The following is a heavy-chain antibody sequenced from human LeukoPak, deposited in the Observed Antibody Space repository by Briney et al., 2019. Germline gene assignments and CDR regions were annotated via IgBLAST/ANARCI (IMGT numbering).Heavy chain of an antibody. J-gene: IGHJ4*02. CDR2: IYTGGNT. CDR1: GFTVDRKH. Sequence: GGSLRLSCAASGFTVDRKHMTWVRQAPGKGLQCISFIYTGGNTYYLDSVKGRFTVSRDTSKNTLYLQMDSLRDEDTGVYRCAARDGGDYPYFDYWGPGTLVTVSS. D-gene: IGHD4-17*01. CDR3: AARDGGDYPYFDY. V-gene: IGHV3-66*01.